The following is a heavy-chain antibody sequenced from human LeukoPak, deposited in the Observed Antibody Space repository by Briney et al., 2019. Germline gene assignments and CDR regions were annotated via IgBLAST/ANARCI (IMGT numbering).Heavy chain of an antibody. CDR3: ARVVGVLWLDYMDV. V-gene: IGHV4-4*07. Sequence: SETLSLTCTVSGGSISSYYWSSIRQPAAKGLEWIGGIYTSGSTNYNPSLKSRVTMSVDTSKNQFSLKLSSVTAADTAVYYCARVVGVLWLDYMDVWGKGTTVTISS. D-gene: IGHD3-10*01. CDR2: IYTSGST. CDR1: GGSISSYY. J-gene: IGHJ6*03.